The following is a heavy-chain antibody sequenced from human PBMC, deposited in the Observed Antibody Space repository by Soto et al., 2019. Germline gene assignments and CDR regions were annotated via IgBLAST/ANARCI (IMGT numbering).Heavy chain of an antibody. CDR2: INPNSGGT. V-gene: IGHV1-2*04. J-gene: IGHJ3*02. CDR1: GYTFTGYY. CDR3: ARGRAWNDVAFDI. D-gene: IGHD1-1*01. Sequence: ASGKVSCKASGYTFTGYYMHWVRQAPGQGLEWMGWINPNSGGTNYAQKFQGWVTMTRDTSISTAYMELSRLRSDDTAVYYCARGRAWNDVAFDIWGQGTMVTVSS.